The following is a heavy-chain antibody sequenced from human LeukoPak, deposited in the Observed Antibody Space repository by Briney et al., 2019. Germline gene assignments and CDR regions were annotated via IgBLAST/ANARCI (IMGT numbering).Heavy chain of an antibody. J-gene: IGHJ1*01. D-gene: IGHD2-15*01. CDR2: IYSGGST. CDR1: GFTFSNNY. V-gene: IGHV3-66*01. CDR3: ASDSYSPEYFQH. Sequence: GGSLRLSCAASGFTFSNNYMSWVRQAPGKGLEWVSDIYSGGSTFYADSVKGRFTISRDNSKNTLYLQMNSLRAEDTAVYYCASDSYSPEYFQHWGQGTLVTVSS.